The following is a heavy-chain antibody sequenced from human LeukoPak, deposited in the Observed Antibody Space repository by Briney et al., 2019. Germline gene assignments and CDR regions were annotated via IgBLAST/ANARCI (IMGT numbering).Heavy chain of an antibody. CDR2: ISGSGAYT. D-gene: IGHD3-22*01. V-gene: IGHV3-23*01. J-gene: IGHJ5*02. CDR1: GFTFSSYA. CDR3: ARPFRQFDSSSSYYSFDL. Sequence: GVSLRLSCAASGFTFSSYAMTWVRQAPGEGLEWASAISGSGAYTQYADSEKGRFTISRDNSKNALFLQMNSLRAEDTAVYYCARPFRQFDSSSSYYSFDLWGRGTVVTVSS.